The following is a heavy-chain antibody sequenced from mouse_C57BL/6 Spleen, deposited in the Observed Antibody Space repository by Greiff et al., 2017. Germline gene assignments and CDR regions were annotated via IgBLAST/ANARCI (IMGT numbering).Heavy chain of an antibody. CDR1: GFSLTSYG. D-gene: IGHD3-2*02. CDR2: IWGVGST. V-gene: IGHV2-6*01. Sequence: VKLVESGPGLVAPSQSLSITCPVSGFSLTSYGVDWVRQSPGKGLEWLGVIWGVGSTNYNSALKSRLSISKDNSKSQVFLKMNSLQTDDTAMYYCARGTAQAPMDYWGQGTAVTVSS. CDR3: ARGTAQAPMDY. J-gene: IGHJ4*01.